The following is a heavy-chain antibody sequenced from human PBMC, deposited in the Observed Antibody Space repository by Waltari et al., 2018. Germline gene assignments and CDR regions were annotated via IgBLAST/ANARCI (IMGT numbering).Heavy chain of an antibody. CDR1: GYSISSGYY. Sequence: QVQLQESGPGLVKPSETLSLTCAVSGYSISSGYYWGWIRQPPGKGLEWIGSIYHSGSTYYNPSLKSRVTISVDTSKNQFSLKLSSVTAADTAVYYCARLYCSGGSCYPPQPPQIFDYWGQGTLVTVSS. V-gene: IGHV4-38-2*01. CDR3: ARLYCSGGSCYPPQPPQIFDY. D-gene: IGHD2-15*01. J-gene: IGHJ4*02. CDR2: IYHSGST.